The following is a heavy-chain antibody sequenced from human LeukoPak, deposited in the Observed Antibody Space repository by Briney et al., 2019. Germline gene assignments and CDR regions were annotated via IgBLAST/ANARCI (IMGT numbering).Heavy chain of an antibody. CDR1: GFTLSSYE. Sequence: GGSLRLSCVGYGFTLSSYEMNWVRQAPGKGLEWVSAISGSGGNTNYADSVKGRFTISRDNSKNTLYLQMNRLRAEDTAVYYCAKRPGNYDAFDIWGQGTMVTVSS. V-gene: IGHV3-23*01. D-gene: IGHD1-7*01. CDR2: ISGSGGNT. CDR3: AKRPGNYDAFDI. J-gene: IGHJ3*02.